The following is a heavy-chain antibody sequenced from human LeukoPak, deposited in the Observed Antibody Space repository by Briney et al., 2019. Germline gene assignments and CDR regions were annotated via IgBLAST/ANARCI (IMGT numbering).Heavy chain of an antibody. Sequence: PSETLSLTCTVSGGSISSSSYYWGWIRQPPGKGLEWIGRIYYSGSTYYNSSLKSRVTISVDTSKNQFSLKLSSVTAADTAVYYCAGGPYCSSTSCYDGWFDPWGQGTLVTVSS. CDR2: IYYSGST. CDR3: AGGPYCSSTSCYDGWFDP. V-gene: IGHV4-39*07. J-gene: IGHJ5*02. D-gene: IGHD2-2*01. CDR1: GGSISSSSYY.